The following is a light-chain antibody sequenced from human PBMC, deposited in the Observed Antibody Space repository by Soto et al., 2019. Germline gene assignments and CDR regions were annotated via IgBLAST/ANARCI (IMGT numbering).Light chain of an antibody. CDR2: AAS. Sequence: IQLTQSPSSLCASVGDRVTITCLASQGISSYLGWYQQKPGKAPNLLIYAASTLQSGVPSRFSGSGSGTDVTLTISSLQPDDVATYYCQKYDSAPWAFGQGTKVDIK. CDR3: QKYDSAPWA. CDR1: QGISSY. V-gene: IGKV1-27*01. J-gene: IGKJ1*01.